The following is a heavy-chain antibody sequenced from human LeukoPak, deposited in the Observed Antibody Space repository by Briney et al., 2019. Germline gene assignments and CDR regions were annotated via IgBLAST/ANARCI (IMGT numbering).Heavy chain of an antibody. CDR1: GYTFTSYG. V-gene: IGHV1-18*01. CDR3: ARDRRSDTAMGRGAFDI. Sequence: GASVKVSCKASGYTFTSYGISWVRQAPGQGLEWMGWISTYNGDTDYAQKLQGRVTMTTDTSTSTAYMELRSLRSDDTAVYYCARDRRSDTAMGRGAFDIWGQGTMVTVSS. J-gene: IGHJ3*02. CDR2: ISTYNGDT. D-gene: IGHD5-18*01.